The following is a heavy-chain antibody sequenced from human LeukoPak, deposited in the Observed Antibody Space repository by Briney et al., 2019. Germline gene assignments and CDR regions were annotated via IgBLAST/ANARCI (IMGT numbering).Heavy chain of an antibody. CDR2: ISGDGVST. CDR3: AKDLMYGYAPDY. V-gene: IGHV3-43*02. Sequence: GGSLRLSCAASGFTFDDYAMHWVSQGPGKGLEWVSLISGDGVSTHYGDSVKGRFTISRDNSKNSVFLLMNSLRTEDTALYYCAKDLMYGYAPDYWGQGTLVTVSS. D-gene: IGHD5-12*01. CDR1: GFTFDDYA. J-gene: IGHJ4*02.